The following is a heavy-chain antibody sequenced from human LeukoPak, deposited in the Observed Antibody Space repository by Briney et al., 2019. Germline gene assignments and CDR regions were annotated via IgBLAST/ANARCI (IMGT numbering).Heavy chain of an antibody. J-gene: IGHJ4*02. CDR3: ARHSNKYDYDSSGHYRSFDY. V-gene: IGHV3-7*01. D-gene: IGHD3-22*01. CDR1: GFTVSSYW. CDR2: IKKNGNEN. Sequence: GGSLRLSCAASGFTVSSYWMSWVRQAPGKGLEWVANIKKNGNENFYVDSVKGRFTISRDNAKNSLYLQMNSLRAEDTAVYFCARHSNKYDYDSSGHYRSFDYWGQGTLVSVSS.